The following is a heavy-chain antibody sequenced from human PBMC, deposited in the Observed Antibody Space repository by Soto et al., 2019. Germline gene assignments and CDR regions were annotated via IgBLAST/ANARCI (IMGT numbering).Heavy chain of an antibody. Sequence: SETLSLTCTVSGGSISSGGYYWSWIRQHPGKGLEWIGYIYYSGSTYYNPSLKSRVTISVDTSKNQFSLKLSSVTAADTAVYYCASLPFRGMDLRMYWFDPWGQGTLVTVSS. CDR2: IYYSGST. CDR1: GGSISSGGYY. D-gene: IGHD5-12*01. J-gene: IGHJ5*02. V-gene: IGHV4-31*03. CDR3: ASLPFRGMDLRMYWFDP.